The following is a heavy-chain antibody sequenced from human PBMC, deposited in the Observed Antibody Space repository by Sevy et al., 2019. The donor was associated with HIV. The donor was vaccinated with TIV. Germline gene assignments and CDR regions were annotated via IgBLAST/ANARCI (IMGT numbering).Heavy chain of an antibody. Sequence: GGSLRLSCAASVFTFDDYAMHWVRQAPGKGLEWVSGISWNSGSIGYADSVKGRFTISRDNAKNSLYLQMNSLRAEDTALYYCAKDMGDGYNWAYFDYWGQGTLVTVSS. J-gene: IGHJ4*02. CDR2: ISWNSGSI. CDR1: VFTFDDYA. V-gene: IGHV3-9*01. CDR3: AKDMGDGYNWAYFDY. D-gene: IGHD5-12*01.